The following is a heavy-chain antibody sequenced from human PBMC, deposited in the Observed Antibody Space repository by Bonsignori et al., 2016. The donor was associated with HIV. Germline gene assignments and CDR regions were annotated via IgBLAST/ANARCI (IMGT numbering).Heavy chain of an antibody. Sequence: QVQPQQWGAGLLKPSETLSLTCAVYGGSYSGYYCSWIRQSPGKGLEWIGEINHSGSTNYNPSLKSRVTISVDRSKNQFSLKLTSVTAADTAVYYCTYCGGDCYSGDHWGPGTLVTVSS. CDR2: INHSGST. V-gene: IGHV4-34*01. CDR3: TYCGGDCYSGDH. J-gene: IGHJ4*02. D-gene: IGHD2-21*02. CDR1: GGSYSGYY.